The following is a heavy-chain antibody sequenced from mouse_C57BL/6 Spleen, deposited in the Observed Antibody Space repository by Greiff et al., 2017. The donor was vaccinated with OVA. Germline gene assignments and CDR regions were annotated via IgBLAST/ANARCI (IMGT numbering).Heavy chain of an antibody. CDR1: GYTFTSYW. Sequence: QVQLQQSGAELAKPGASVKLSCKASGYTFTSYWMHWVKQRPGQGLEWIGYINPSSGYTKYNQKFKDKATLTAAKSSSTAYMQLSSLPYEDSAVYYCAREGHYYGSSYPDYWGQGTTLTVSS. J-gene: IGHJ2*01. CDR3: AREGHYYGSSYPDY. V-gene: IGHV1-7*01. D-gene: IGHD1-1*01. CDR2: INPSSGYT.